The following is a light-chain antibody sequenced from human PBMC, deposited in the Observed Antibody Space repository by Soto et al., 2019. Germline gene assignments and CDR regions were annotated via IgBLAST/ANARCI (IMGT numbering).Light chain of an antibody. CDR1: QDINNW. CDR3: PQANSFPLT. J-gene: IGKJ4*02. CDR2: TTS. V-gene: IGKV1D-12*01. Sequence: DIQVTQSPSFVSASVGDRVTITCRASQDINNWLAWYQQKPGKAPKLLIYTTSHLQSGVPSRLSGSGSGTDFTLTISSLRPEDFATYYCPQANSFPLTFGRGTKVQIK.